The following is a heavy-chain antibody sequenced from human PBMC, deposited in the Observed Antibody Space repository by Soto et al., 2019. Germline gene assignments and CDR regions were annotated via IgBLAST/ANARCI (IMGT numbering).Heavy chain of an antibody. Sequence: ASVKVSCKASGYTFTGYYMHWVRQAPGQGLEWMGWINPNSGGTNYAQKFQGWVTMTRDTSISTAYMELSRLRSDDTAVYYCARCGIGDYYDSSVFHSRPQYYYYYGMYFGGQGTSVTVPS. D-gene: IGHD3-22*01. V-gene: IGHV1-2*04. CDR1: GYTFTGYY. CDR2: INPNSGGT. CDR3: ARCGIGDYYDSSVFHSRPQYYYYYGMYF. J-gene: IGHJ6*02.